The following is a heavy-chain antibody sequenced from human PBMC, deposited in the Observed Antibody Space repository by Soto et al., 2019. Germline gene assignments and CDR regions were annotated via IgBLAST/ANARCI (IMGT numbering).Heavy chain of an antibody. Sequence: GGSLRLSCAASGFTFSSYAMSWVRQAPGKGLEWVSAISGSGGSTYYADSVKGRFTISRDNSKNTLYLQMNSLRAEDTDVDYCAKAGSNNDDFWSGYFGAADYYFDYWGQGTLVTVSS. CDR2: ISGSGGST. D-gene: IGHD3-3*01. CDR3: AKAGSNNDDFWSGYFGAADYYFDY. J-gene: IGHJ4*02. CDR1: GFTFSSYA. V-gene: IGHV3-23*01.